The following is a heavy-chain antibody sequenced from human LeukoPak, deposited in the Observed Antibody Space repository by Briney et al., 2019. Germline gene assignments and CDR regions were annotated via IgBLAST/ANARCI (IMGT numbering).Heavy chain of an antibody. Sequence: GGSLRLSCAASGFTVSSNYMSWVRQAPGKGLEWVSVIYSGGSTYYADSVKGRFTISRDNSKNTLYLQMNSLRAEDTAVYYCARFLMATTTYFFDYWGQGTLVTVSS. CDR1: GFTVSSNY. CDR3: ARFLMATTTYFFDY. V-gene: IGHV3-53*01. CDR2: IYSGGST. J-gene: IGHJ4*02. D-gene: IGHD5-24*01.